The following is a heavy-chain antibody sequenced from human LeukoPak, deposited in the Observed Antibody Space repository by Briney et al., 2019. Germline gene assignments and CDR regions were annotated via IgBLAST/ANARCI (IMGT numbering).Heavy chain of an antibody. J-gene: IGHJ5*02. Sequence: PSETLSLTCAVYGGSFSGYYWSWIRQPPGKGLEWIGEINHSGSTNYNPSLKSRVTISVDTSRNQFSLKLSSVTAADTAVYYCARRGWGVTGYNWFDPWGQGTLVTVSS. V-gene: IGHV4-34*01. D-gene: IGHD3-10*01. CDR1: GGSFSGYY. CDR3: ARRGWGVTGYNWFDP. CDR2: INHSGST.